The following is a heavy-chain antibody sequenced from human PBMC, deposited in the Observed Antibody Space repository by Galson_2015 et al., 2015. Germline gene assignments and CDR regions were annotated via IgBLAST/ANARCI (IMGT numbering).Heavy chain of an antibody. Sequence: SLRLSCAASGFTFSSYAMSWVRQAPGKGLEWVSAISGSGGSTYYADSVKGRLTISRDNSKNTLYLQMNSLRAEDTAVYYCAKNIQLWLHVFDYWGQGTLVTVSS. CDR1: GFTFSSYA. J-gene: IGHJ4*02. CDR3: AKNIQLWLHVFDY. D-gene: IGHD5-18*01. V-gene: IGHV3-23*01. CDR2: ISGSGGST.